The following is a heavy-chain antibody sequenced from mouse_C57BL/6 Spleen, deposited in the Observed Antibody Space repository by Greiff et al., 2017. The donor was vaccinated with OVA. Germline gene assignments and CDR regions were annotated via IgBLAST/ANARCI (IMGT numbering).Heavy chain of an antibody. V-gene: IGHV1-64*01. CDR3: AEEGSDYDGVDY. Sequence: QVQLQQPGAELVKPGASVNLSCKASGYTFTSYWMHWVKQRPGQGLEWIGMIHPNSGSTNYNEKFKSKATLTVDKSSSTAYMQLSSLTSEDSAVYYCAEEGSDYDGVDYWGQGTTLTVSS. CDR2: IHPNSGST. D-gene: IGHD2-4*01. CDR1: GYTFTSYW. J-gene: IGHJ2*01.